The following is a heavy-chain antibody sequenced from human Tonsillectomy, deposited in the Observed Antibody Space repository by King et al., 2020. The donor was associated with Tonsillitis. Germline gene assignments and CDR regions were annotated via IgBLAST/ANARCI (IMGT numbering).Heavy chain of an antibody. CDR3: TRGMGDGYIYGGAFDI. CDR1: GFTFSSHS. CDR2: MSFDGTNK. D-gene: IGHD5-24*01. Sequence: VQLVESGGGVVQPGRSLRLSCAASGFTFSSHSIHWVRQAPGKGLEWVAVMSFDGTNKYYADSVKGRCTISRDNSKNTLYLQMNSLRAEDTAVYYCTRGMGDGYIYGGAFDIWGQGAMVTVSS. V-gene: IGHV3-30*04. J-gene: IGHJ3*02.